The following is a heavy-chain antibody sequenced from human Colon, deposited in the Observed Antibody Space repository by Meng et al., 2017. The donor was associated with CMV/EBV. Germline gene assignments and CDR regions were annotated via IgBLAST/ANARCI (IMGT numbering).Heavy chain of an antibody. CDR3: VRAAPSGSYDF. Sequence: CALSGFALAGDWVHWVRQAPGKGPVWVSRMARDGSSSDYADSVKGRFIISRDNAGNTLYLQMNSLRAEDTAMYYCVRAAPSGSYDFWGQGTLVTVSS. V-gene: IGHV3-74*01. CDR2: MARDGSSS. J-gene: IGHJ4*02. D-gene: IGHD1-26*01. CDR1: GFALAGDW.